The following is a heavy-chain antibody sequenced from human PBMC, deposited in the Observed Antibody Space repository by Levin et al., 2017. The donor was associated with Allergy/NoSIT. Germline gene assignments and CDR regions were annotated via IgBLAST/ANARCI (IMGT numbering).Heavy chain of an antibody. Sequence: SCTGSGFTFGDYAMSWVRQAPGKGLEWVGFIRNKAHGGTTEYAASVKGRLTISREDSKSIAYLQMNSMKTEDTAVYFCARGGPPNYAYTWGSYRDGYFDYWGQGTLVTFSS. V-gene: IGHV3-49*04. CDR2: IRNKAHGGTT. CDR1: GFTFGDYA. J-gene: IGHJ4*02. CDR3: ARGGPPNYAYTWGSYRDGYFDY. D-gene: IGHD3-16*02.